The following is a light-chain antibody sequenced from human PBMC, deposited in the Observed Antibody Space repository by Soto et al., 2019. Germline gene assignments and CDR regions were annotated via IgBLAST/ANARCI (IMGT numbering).Light chain of an antibody. CDR1: QSLLHTDGNTY. CDR2: KVS. CDR3: MQGTHWPPYT. V-gene: IGKV2-30*02. J-gene: IGKJ2*01. Sequence: DVVMTQSPLSLPVTLGQPASISCRSSQSLLHTDGNTYLNWFQQRPGQSPRRLIYKVSNRDSGVPDRFSGSGSGTDFILKISRVEAEDIGVYYCMQGTHWPPYTFGQGTKLEI.